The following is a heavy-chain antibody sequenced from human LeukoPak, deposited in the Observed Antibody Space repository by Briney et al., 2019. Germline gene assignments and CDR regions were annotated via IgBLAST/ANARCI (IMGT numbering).Heavy chain of an antibody. CDR1: GFSLSTSGVG. V-gene: IGHV2-5*02. CDR2: IYWDDDK. Sequence: PGPTLVKPTQTLTLTCTFSGFSLSTSGVGVGWIRQPPGKALEWLALIYWDDDKRYSPSLKSRLTITKDTSKNQVVLTMTNMDPVDTATFFFAHKRAYEILTGPSMQFDYWGQGTLVTVSS. CDR3: AHKRAYEILTGPSMQFDY. J-gene: IGHJ4*02. D-gene: IGHD3-9*01.